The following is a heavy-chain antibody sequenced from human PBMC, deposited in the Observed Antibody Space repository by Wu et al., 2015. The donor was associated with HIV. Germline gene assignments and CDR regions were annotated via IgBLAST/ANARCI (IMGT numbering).Heavy chain of an antibody. J-gene: IGHJ3*02. CDR3: ARDMVEVPAANANDAFDI. CDR2: INPSGGST. V-gene: IGHV1-46*01. CDR1: GGTFSSYA. D-gene: IGHD2-2*01. Sequence: QVQLVQSGAEVKKPGSSVKVSCKASGGTFSSYAISWVRQAPGQGLEWMGIINPSGGSTTYSQKFQGRVTMTRDTSTSTVYMELSSLRSEDTAVYYCARDMVEVPAANANDAFDIWGQGTMVTVSS.